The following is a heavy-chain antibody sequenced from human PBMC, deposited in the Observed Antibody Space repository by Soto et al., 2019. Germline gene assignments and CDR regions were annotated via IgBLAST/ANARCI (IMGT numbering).Heavy chain of an antibody. J-gene: IGHJ6*02. CDR1: GFTFSSYS. V-gene: IGHV3-48*02. CDR2: ISSSSSTI. CDR3: ARDSNYYDFWSGYFNV. Sequence: PGGSLRLSCAASGFTFSSYSMNWVRQAPGKGLEWVSYISSSSSTIYYADSVKGRFTISRDNAKNSLYLQMNSLRDEDTAVYYCARDSNYYDFWSGYFNVWGQGTTVTVSS. D-gene: IGHD3-3*01.